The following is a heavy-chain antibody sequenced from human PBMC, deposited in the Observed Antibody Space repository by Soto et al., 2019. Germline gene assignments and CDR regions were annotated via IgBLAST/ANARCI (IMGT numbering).Heavy chain of an antibody. CDR3: ARDALDIVVVVAAPYFDY. Sequence: ASVKVSCKASGYTFTSYGISWVRQAPGQGLEWMGWISAYNGNTNYAQKLQGRVTMTTDTSTSTAYMELRSLRSDDTAVYYCARDALDIVVVVAAPYFDYWGQGTLVTVSS. CDR1: GYTFTSYG. D-gene: IGHD2-15*01. J-gene: IGHJ4*02. CDR2: ISAYNGNT. V-gene: IGHV1-18*01.